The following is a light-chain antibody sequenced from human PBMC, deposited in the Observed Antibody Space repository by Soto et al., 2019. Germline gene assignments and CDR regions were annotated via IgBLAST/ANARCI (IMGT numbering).Light chain of an antibody. CDR2: GTS. CDR1: QSVSSDY. Sequence: EIVLTQSPGTLSLSPGERATLYCRASQSVSSDYLAWYQQKPGQTPRLLIYGTSTRATGIPDRFSGSGSGTDFTLTISRLEPEDFAMYYCQQYGSSPPHTFGQGTKLEIK. J-gene: IGKJ2*01. V-gene: IGKV3-20*01. CDR3: QQYGSSPPHT.